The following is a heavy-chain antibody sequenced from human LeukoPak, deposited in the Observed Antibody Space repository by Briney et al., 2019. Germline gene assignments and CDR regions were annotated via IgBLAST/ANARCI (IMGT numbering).Heavy chain of an antibody. V-gene: IGHV4-4*07. D-gene: IGHD2-2*02. Sequence: SETLSLTCTVSGGSISSYYWSWIRQPAGKGLEWIGRIYTSGSTNYNPSLKNRVTMSVDTSKNQFSLKLSSVTAADTAVYYCARDRCSSTSCYTRDAFDIWGQGTMVTVSS. J-gene: IGHJ3*02. CDR2: IYTSGST. CDR1: GGSISSYY. CDR3: ARDRCSSTSCYTRDAFDI.